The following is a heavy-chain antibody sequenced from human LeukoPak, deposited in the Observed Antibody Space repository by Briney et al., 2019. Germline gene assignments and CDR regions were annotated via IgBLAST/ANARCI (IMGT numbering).Heavy chain of an antibody. CDR1: GFTVSTNY. J-gene: IGHJ4*02. CDR2: IYSGGLT. CDR3: ARAQYSGRYWGDFDN. Sequence: GXXLRLSCAASGFTVSTNYMSWVRQAPGKGLEWVSLIYSGGLTYYADSVKGRFTISRDNSKNTLYLQMNSLRAEDTAVYYCARAQYSGRYWGDFDNWGQGTLVTVSS. V-gene: IGHV3-53*01. D-gene: IGHD1-26*01.